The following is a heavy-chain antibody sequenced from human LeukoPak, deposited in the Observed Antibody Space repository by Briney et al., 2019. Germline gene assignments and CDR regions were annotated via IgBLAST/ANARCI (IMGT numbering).Heavy chain of an antibody. D-gene: IGHD2-2*01. J-gene: IGHJ4*02. CDR3: AKVVVVPAATTKTYYFDF. CDR2: INWNGDST. Sequence: GGSLRLSCAASGFTFDDYGMSWVRQIPGKGLEWVSSINWNGDSTGYADSVKGRFTISRDNAKNSLSLQMNSLRAEDTAVYYCAKVVVVPAATTKTYYFDFWGQGTLVTVSS. CDR1: GFTFDDYG. V-gene: IGHV3-20*04.